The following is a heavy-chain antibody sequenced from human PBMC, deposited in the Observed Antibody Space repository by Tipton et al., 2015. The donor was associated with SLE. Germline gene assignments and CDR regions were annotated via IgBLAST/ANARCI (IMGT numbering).Heavy chain of an antibody. CDR1: GGSISSSSYY. D-gene: IGHD2-15*01. V-gene: IGHV4-39*01. CDR2: LYYSGRT. CDR3: ASAGYSSYFDY. Sequence: TLSLTCTVSGGSISSSSYYWGWIRQPPGKGLEWIGSLYYSGRTYYNPSLQSRFTISVDTSKNQFSLILSSVTAADTAVYYCASAGYSSYFDYWGQGTLVTVSS. J-gene: IGHJ4*01.